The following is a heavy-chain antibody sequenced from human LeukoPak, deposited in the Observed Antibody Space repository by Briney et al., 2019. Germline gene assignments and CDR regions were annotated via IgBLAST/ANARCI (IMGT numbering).Heavy chain of an antibody. V-gene: IGHV1-18*01. CDR3: ARETTVTTDFDY. Sequence: ASVNVSCKASGDSVRSYGITWVRQAPGQGLEWMGWISDYDGNTNYAQSVQGRVSMTPYTSTSRADMELSSLRSDDTAVYYCARETTVTTDFDYWGQGTLVTVSS. J-gene: IGHJ4*02. D-gene: IGHD4-17*01. CDR2: ISDYDGNT. CDR1: GDSVRSYG.